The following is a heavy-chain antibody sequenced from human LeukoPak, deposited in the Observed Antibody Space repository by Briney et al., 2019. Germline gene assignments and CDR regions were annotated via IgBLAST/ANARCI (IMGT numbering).Heavy chain of an antibody. D-gene: IGHD3-10*01. CDR1: GFIVSSNH. CDR2: IYSGGST. V-gene: IGHV3-53*01. CDR3: ARDSNYYGSGSPFDY. J-gene: IGHJ4*02. Sequence: GGSLRLSCAASGFIVSSNHMSWVRQAPGKGLKWVSVIYSGGSTYYADSVKGRFTISRDNSKNTLFLQMNSLRAEDTAVYYCARDSNYYGSGSPFDYWGQGTLVTVSS.